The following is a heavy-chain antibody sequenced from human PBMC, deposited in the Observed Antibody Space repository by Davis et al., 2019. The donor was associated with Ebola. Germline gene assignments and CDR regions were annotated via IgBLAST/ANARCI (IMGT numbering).Heavy chain of an antibody. CDR2: ISYDGSNK. V-gene: IGHV3-30*03. Sequence: PGGSLRLSCAASGFTFSSYGMHWVRQAPGKGLEWVAVISYDGSNKYYADSVKGRFTISRDNSKNTLYLQMNSLRAEDTAVYYCARWDERGALYYYYYGMDVWGKGTTVTVSS. CDR3: ARWDERGALYYYYYGMDV. CDR1: GFTFSSYG. D-gene: IGHD1-26*01. J-gene: IGHJ6*04.